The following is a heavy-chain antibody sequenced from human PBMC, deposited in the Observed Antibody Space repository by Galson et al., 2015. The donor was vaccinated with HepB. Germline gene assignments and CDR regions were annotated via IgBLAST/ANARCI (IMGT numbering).Heavy chain of an antibody. Sequence: SLRLSCAASGFTVSSNYMSWVRQAPGKGLEWVSVIYSGGSTYYADSVKGGFTISRDNSKNTLYLQMNSLRAEDTAVYYCARYAPITAFDYWGQGTPVTVSS. CDR3: ARYAPITAFDY. J-gene: IGHJ4*02. CDR1: GFTVSSNY. D-gene: IGHD3-16*01. V-gene: IGHV3-66*01. CDR2: IYSGGST.